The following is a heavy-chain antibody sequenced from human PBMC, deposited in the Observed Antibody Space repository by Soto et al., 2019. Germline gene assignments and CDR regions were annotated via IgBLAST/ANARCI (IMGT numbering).Heavy chain of an antibody. CDR2: IYYSGST. CDR3: AAAAADWNWFDP. V-gene: IGHV4-59*01. J-gene: IGHJ5*02. Sequence: QVQLQESGPGLVKPSETLSLTCTVSGGSISSYYWSWIRQPPGKGLEWIGYIYYSGSTNYNPSLKSRVTLSVDTSKNQFSLKLSSVTAADTAVYYCAAAAADWNWFDPWGQGTLVTVSS. CDR1: GGSISSYY. D-gene: IGHD6-13*01.